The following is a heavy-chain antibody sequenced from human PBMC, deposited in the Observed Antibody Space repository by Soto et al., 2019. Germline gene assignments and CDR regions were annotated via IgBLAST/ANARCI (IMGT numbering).Heavy chain of an antibody. J-gene: IGHJ2*01. V-gene: IGHV3-23*04. CDR1: GFTFSSYS. Sequence: EVQLVESGGGLVKPGGSLRLSCAASGFTFSSYSMNWVRQAPGKGLEWVSAISGSGGSTYYADSVKGRFTISRDNSKNTLYLQMNSLRAQDAAVYYCAKDQAAEDSSGYYYGWYFDLWGRGTLVTVSS. D-gene: IGHD3-22*01. CDR2: ISGSGGST. CDR3: AKDQAAEDSSGYYYGWYFDL.